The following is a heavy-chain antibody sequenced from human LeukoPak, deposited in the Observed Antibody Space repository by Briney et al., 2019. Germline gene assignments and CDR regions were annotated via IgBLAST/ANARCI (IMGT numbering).Heavy chain of an antibody. D-gene: IGHD3-16*02. J-gene: IGHJ4*02. CDR1: GFTFSGSA. CDR3: TSYTTFGGVIGHFDY. CDR2: IRSKANSYAT. V-gene: IGHV3-73*01. Sequence: GGSLRLSCAASGFTFSGSAMHSVRQASGKGLEWVGRIRSKANSYATAYAASVKGRFTISRDDSKNTAYLQMNSLKTEDTAVYYCTSYTTFGGVIGHFDYWGQGTLVTVSS.